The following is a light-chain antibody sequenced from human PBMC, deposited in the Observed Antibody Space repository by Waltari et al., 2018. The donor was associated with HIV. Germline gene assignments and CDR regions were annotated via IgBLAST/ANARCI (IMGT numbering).Light chain of an antibody. Sequence: SALTHPRSSSGSPGPPATISRTGTSSHLLGYNYVSWYNHHQGNPPPLMIYEVSNRPPRVPARLSGSNSGNADSLSASGLEAEDEADYYCNSYVGSNNYIFGGGTKVTVL. CDR2: EVS. CDR1: SSHLLGYNY. CDR3: NSYVGSNNYI. J-gene: IGLJ1*01. V-gene: IGLV2-8*01.